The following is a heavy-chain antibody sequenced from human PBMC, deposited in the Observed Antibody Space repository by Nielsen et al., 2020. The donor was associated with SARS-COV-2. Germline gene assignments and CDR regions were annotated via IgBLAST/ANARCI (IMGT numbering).Heavy chain of an antibody. CDR2: IYYSGST. CDR3: ARDQLWSSGYMDV. J-gene: IGHJ6*03. CDR1: GGPISSYY. Sequence: SETLSLTCTVSGGPISSYYWSWIRQPPGKGLEWIGYIYYSGSTNYNPSLKSCVTISVDTSKNQFSLKLSSVTASDTAVYYCARDQLWSSGYMDVWGKGTTVTVSS. V-gene: IGHV4-59*12. D-gene: IGHD5-18*01.